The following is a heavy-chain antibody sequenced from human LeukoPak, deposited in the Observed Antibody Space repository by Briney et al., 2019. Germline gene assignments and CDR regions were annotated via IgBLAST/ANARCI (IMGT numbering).Heavy chain of an antibody. D-gene: IGHD3-22*01. J-gene: IGHJ3*02. V-gene: IGHV4-4*07. CDR2: VYTTGNT. CDR3: ARVRRYYYDSSVKGAFDI. CDR1: GDSLSYSY. Sequence: SETLSLTCNVSGDSLSYSYWSWVRQAGGKGLQWIGRVYTTGNTNYNPSLKSRVSMSIDTSKKQFSLKLSSVTAADTAVYYCARVRRYYYDSSVKGAFDIWGQGTMVTVS.